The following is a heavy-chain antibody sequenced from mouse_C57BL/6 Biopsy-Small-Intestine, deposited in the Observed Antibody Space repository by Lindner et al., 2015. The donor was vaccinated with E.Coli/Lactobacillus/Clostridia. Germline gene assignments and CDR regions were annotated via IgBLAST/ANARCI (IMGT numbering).Heavy chain of an antibody. Sequence: VQLQESGPELVKPGASVKISCKASGYSFTDHNMNWVKQSNGKSLEWIGIINPNYGTTRYNQKFKGKATLTVDQSSSTAYMQLNSLTSEDSAVYYCASNLYYAMDYWGQGSSVTVSS. CDR3: ASNLYYAMDY. CDR1: GYSFTDHN. J-gene: IGHJ4*01. CDR2: INPNYGTT. V-gene: IGHV1-39*01.